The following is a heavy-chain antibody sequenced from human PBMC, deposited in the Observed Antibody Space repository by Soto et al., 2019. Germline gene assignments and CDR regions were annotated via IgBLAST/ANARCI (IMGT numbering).Heavy chain of an antibody. CDR2: ISWNGGGI. J-gene: IGHJ4*02. V-gene: IGHV3-9*01. CDR3: AKGRYYTAAYDY. CDR1: GFTFDDYA. Sequence: EEQLVASGGGLVQPGRSLRLSCVASGFTFDDYAMHWVRQAPGKGLEWVSGISWNGGGIGYADSVKGRCTISRDNAKNSLYLEMNSLRAEDTALYYCAKGRYYTAAYDYWGEGTLVTVSS. D-gene: IGHD3-10*01.